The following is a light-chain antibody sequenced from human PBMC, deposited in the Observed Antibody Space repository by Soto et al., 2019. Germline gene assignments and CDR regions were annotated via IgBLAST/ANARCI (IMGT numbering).Light chain of an antibody. CDR1: QSVSSNY. CDR2: GAS. V-gene: IGKV3D-20*02. Sequence: EFVLTQSPGTLSFSPVERATLSFRASQSVSSNYLAWYQQKPGQAPRLLIFGASSRATGIPDRFGGSGSGTDFTLTISSLEPEDFAVYYCQQRSNWPLTFGGGTKVDIK. J-gene: IGKJ4*01. CDR3: QQRSNWPLT.